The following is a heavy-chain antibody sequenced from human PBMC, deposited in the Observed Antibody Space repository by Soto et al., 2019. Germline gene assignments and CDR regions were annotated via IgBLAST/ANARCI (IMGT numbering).Heavy chain of an antibody. CDR2: IIPIFGTA. V-gene: IGHV1-69*12. D-gene: IGHD6-13*01. CDR3: ARARGSWLNWFDP. Sequence: QVQLVQSGAEVKKPGSSVKVSCKASGGTFSSYAISWVRQAPGQGLEWMGGIIPIFGTANYAQKIQDRVPIAADESTSTAYMELISLRSEDRAVYYFARARGSWLNWFDPWGQGTLVTVSS. CDR1: GGTFSSYA. J-gene: IGHJ5*02.